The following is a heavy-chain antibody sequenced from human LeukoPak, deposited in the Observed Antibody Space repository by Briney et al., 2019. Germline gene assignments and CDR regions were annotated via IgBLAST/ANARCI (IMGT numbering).Heavy chain of an antibody. CDR3: ARDNQLLWFGELPD. V-gene: IGHV3-48*01. CDR2: ISSSSSTI. CDR1: GFTFSSYA. D-gene: IGHD3-10*01. Sequence: SGGSLRLSCAASGFTFSSYAMHWVRQAPGKGLEWVSYISSSSSTIYYADSVKGRFTISRDNAKNSLYLQMNSLRAEDTAVYYCARDNQLLWFGELPDWGQGTLVTVSS. J-gene: IGHJ4*02.